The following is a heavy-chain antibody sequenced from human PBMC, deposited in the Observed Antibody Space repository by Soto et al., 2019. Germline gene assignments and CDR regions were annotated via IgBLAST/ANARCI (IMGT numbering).Heavy chain of an antibody. J-gene: IGHJ4*02. CDR1: GFSLSTSGVG. CDR3: AHSEHSSSSGTFDY. Sequence: QITLKESGPTLVKPTQTLTLTCTFSGFSLSTSGVGVGWIRQPPGKALEWLALIYWDDDKRYSPSLKSRLTITKPTXXNPVVLTMTNMDPVDTATYYCAHSEHSSSSGTFDYWGQGTLVTVSS. D-gene: IGHD6-6*01. V-gene: IGHV2-5*02. CDR2: IYWDDDK.